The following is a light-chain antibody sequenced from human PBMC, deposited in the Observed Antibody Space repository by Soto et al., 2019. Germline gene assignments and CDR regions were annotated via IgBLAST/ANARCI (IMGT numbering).Light chain of an antibody. CDR1: QSVSSGY. CDR3: QQYGSSPWT. CDR2: GAS. Sequence: DIVVTQSPGTLSLSTGERATLSCRASQSVSSGYLAWYQQKPGQAPRLLIYGASSRATGVPDRFSGSGSGTDFTLTISRLEPEDFAVYYCQQYGSSPWTFGQGTKVDIE. V-gene: IGKV3-20*01. J-gene: IGKJ1*01.